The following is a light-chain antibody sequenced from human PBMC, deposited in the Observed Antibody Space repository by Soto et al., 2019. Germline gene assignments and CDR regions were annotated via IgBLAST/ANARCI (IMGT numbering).Light chain of an antibody. CDR3: AAWDDSLNGPL. CDR2: SNN. J-gene: IGLJ2*01. Sequence: QSVLTQPPSASGTPGQRVTISCSGSSSNIGSNTVNWYQQLPGTAPKLLIYSNNQRPSGVPDRFSGSKSGTSASLAISGLQSEDEADYYCAAWDDSLNGPLFGGGTKL. CDR1: SSNIGSNT. V-gene: IGLV1-44*01.